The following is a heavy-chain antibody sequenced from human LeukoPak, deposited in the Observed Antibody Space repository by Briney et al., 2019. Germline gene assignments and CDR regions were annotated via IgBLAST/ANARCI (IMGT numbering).Heavy chain of an antibody. CDR2: STGSGDTT. J-gene: IGHJ4*02. CDR3: AKVITGWYNFDY. D-gene: IGHD6-19*01. Sequence: GGSLRLSCVASGFTFSIYAMSWVRQAPGKGLEWVSFSTGSGDTTTYADSVKGRFTISRDNPKNTLYLQMNSLRGEDTAVYYCAKVITGWYNFDYWGQGTLVTVSS. V-gene: IGHV3-23*01. CDR1: GFTFSIYA.